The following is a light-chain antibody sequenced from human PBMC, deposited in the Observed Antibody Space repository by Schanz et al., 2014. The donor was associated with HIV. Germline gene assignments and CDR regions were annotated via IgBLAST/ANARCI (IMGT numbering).Light chain of an antibody. J-gene: IGKJ3*01. V-gene: IGKV3D-20*02. Sequence: EIVLTQSPGTLSLSPGERASLSCRASHIVNNRYFAWYKQEHGQPPRLLIYGASTRATGIPDRFSGSGSGTDFSLTISRLETEDFAVYYCQQRSNWPPIFTFGPGTKVDIK. CDR3: QQRSNWPPIFT. CDR2: GAS. CDR1: HIVNNRY.